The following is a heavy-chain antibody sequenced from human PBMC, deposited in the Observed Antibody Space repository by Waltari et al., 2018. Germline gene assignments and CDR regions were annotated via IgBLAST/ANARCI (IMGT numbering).Heavy chain of an antibody. Sequence: QVQLVESGGGVVQPGRSLRLPCAASGFPFSSSAMHWIRQAPGKGLEWVAVMWYDGINKYYADSVKGRFTVSRDVSRDTLYLQMNSLRAEDTAVYYCARAALVRRNKLNWFDPWGQGTLVTVSS. CDR1: GFPFSSSA. V-gene: IGHV3-33*01. CDR2: MWYDGINK. CDR3: ARAALVRRNKLNWFDP. D-gene: IGHD1-1*01. J-gene: IGHJ5*02.